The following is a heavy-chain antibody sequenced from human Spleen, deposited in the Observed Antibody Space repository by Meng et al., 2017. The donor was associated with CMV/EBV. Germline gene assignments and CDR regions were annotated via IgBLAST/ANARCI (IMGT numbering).Heavy chain of an antibody. CDR3: ARSPSILVGHSEIDL. D-gene: IGHD3-22*01. CDR2: IIPILGIA. J-gene: IGHJ5*02. Sequence: SVKVSCKASGGTFSSYTISWVRQAPGQGLEWMGRIIPILGIANYAQKFQGRVTITADKSSSTTYMELTSLRSGDTAVYYCARSPSILVGHSEIDLWGQGTLVTVSS. V-gene: IGHV1-69*02. CDR1: GGTFSSYT.